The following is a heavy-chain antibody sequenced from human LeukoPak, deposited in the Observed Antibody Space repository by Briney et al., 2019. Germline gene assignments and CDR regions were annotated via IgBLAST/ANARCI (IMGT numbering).Heavy chain of an antibody. CDR1: GYTFTSYG. CDR3: ARGGRVVVPAAIPGDAFDI. Sequence: ASVKVSCKASGYTFTSYGISWVRQAPGQGLEWMEWISAYNGNTNYAQKLQGRVTMTTDTSTSTAYMELRSLRSDDTAVYYCARGGRVVVPAAIPGDAFDIWGQGTMVTVSS. J-gene: IGHJ3*02. CDR2: ISAYNGNT. V-gene: IGHV1-18*01. D-gene: IGHD2-2*02.